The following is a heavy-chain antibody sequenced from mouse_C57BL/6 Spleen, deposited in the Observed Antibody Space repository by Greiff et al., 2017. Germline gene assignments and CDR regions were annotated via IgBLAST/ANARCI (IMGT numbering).Heavy chain of an antibody. J-gene: IGHJ4*01. D-gene: IGHD1-1*01. CDR3: AREFITTVVAPYYYAMDY. Sequence: EVKLQESGPGLVKPSQSLSLTCSVTGYSITSGYYWNWIRQFPGNKLEWMGYISYDGSNNYNPSLKNRISITRDTSKNQFFLKLNSVTTEDTATYYCAREFITTVVAPYYYAMDYWGQGTSVTVSS. V-gene: IGHV3-6*01. CDR2: ISYDGSN. CDR1: GYSITSGYY.